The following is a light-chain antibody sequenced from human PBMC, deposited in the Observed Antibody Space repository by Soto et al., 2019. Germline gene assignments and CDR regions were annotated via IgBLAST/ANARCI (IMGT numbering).Light chain of an antibody. CDR2: WAS. Sequence: DIVMTQSPDSLAVSLGERATINCKSSQSVLYSSNNKNYLAWYQQKAGQPPKLLIYWASTRESGVPDRVSGSGSGTDFTLTISSLQAEDVAVYYCQQYYSSPWTFGQGTKVEIK. CDR1: QSVLYSSNNKNY. V-gene: IGKV4-1*01. CDR3: QQYYSSPWT. J-gene: IGKJ1*01.